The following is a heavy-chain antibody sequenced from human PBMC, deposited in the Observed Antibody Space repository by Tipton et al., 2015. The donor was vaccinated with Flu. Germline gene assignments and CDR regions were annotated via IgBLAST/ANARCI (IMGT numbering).Heavy chain of an antibody. CDR3: AREGIAVAGPRYNWFDP. CDR2: IYTSGST. J-gene: IGHJ5*02. V-gene: IGHV4-4*07. CDR1: GGSISSYY. Sequence: LRLSCTVSGGSISSYYWSWIRQPAGKGLEWIGRIYTSGSTNYNPSLKSRVTMSVDTSKNQFSLKLSSVTAADTAVYYCAREGIAVAGPRYNWFDPWGQGTLVTVSP. D-gene: IGHD6-19*01.